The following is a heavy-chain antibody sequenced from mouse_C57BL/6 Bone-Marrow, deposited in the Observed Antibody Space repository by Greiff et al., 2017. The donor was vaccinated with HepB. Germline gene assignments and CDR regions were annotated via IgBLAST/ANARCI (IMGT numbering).Heavy chain of an antibody. D-gene: IGHD1-1*01. CDR3: ARPRNYYGSSYYFDY. Sequence: EVNLVESGGGLVQPGESLKLSCESNEYEFPSHDMSWVRKTPEKRLELVAAINSDGGSTYYPDTMERRFIISRDNTKKTLYLQMSSLRSEDTALYYGARPRNYYGSSYYFDYWGQGTTLTVSS. J-gene: IGHJ2*01. V-gene: IGHV5-2*01. CDR1: EYEFPSHD. CDR2: INSDGGST.